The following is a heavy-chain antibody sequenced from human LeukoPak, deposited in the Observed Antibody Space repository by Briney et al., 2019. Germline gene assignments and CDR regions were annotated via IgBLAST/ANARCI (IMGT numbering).Heavy chain of an antibody. D-gene: IGHD2-2*01. CDR3: ARSRRVVVPAAYYYYYMDV. CDR2: IYTSGST. CDR1: GGSISSYY. Sequence: SETLSLTCTVSGGSISSYYWSWIRQPAGKGLEWIGRIYTSGSTNYNPSLKSRVTMSVDTSKNQFSLKLSSVTAADTAVYYCARSRRVVVPAAYYYYYMDVWGKGTTVTVSS. V-gene: IGHV4-4*07. J-gene: IGHJ6*03.